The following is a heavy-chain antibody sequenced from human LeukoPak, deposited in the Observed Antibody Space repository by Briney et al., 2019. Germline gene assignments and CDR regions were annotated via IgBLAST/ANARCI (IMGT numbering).Heavy chain of an antibody. J-gene: IGHJ3*02. CDR2: INPSGGST. CDR1: GYTFTSYY. D-gene: IGHD3-22*01. Sequence: ASVKVSCKASGYTFTSYYMHWVRQAPGQGLEWMGIINPSGGSTSYAQKFQGRVTMTRDTSTSTVYMELSSLRSEDTAVYYCARDSRETYYYDSRWGADAFGIWGQGTMVTVSS. CDR3: ARDSRETYYYDSRWGADAFGI. V-gene: IGHV1-46*01.